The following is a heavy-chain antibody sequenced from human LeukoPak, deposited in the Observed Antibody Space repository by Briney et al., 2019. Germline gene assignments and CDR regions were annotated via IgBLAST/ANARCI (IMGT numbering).Heavy chain of an antibody. D-gene: IGHD4-17*01. CDR1: GGSFSGYY. CDR3: ARGGNDYGDYVWFDP. Sequence: SETLSLTCAVYGGSFSGYYWSWIRQPPGKGLEWIGEINHSGSTNYNPSLKSRVTISVDTSKNQFSLKLSSATAADTAVYYCARGGNDYGDYVWFDPWGQGTLVTVSS. V-gene: IGHV4-34*01. CDR2: INHSGST. J-gene: IGHJ5*02.